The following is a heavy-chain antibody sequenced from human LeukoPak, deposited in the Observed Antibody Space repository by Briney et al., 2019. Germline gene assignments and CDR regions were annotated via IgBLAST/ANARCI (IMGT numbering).Heavy chain of an antibody. CDR2: FDPEDGQT. J-gene: IGHJ3*02. V-gene: IGHV1-24*01. CDR1: GYTLTELS. Sequence: ASVKVSCKVSGYTLTELSMHWVRQAPGKGLEWMGGFDPEDGQTIYAQKFQGRVTMTEDTSTDTAYMELSSLRSEDTAVYYCARVVGWSDAFDIWGQGTMVTVSS. CDR3: ARVVGWSDAFDI. D-gene: IGHD6-19*01.